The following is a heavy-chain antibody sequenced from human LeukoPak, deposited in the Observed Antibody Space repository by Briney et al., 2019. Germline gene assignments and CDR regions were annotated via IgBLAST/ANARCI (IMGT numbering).Heavy chain of an antibody. CDR1: VYTFPRYY. V-gene: IGHV1-2*02. D-gene: IGHD2-15*01. CDR2: INPNSGDT. CDR3: AREELKVVAASTGDFDY. Sequence: ASVTVSYQPSVYTFPRYYILGVRPPPAHGVECMGWINPNSGDTQYTQTFQGRVTLTRDTYTSTAYMEMCRLRSEGPGVYYCAREELKVVAASTGDFDYWGQGTLVTVSS. J-gene: IGHJ4*02.